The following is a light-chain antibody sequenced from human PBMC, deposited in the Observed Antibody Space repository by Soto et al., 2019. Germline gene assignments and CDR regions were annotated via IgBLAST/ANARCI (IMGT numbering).Light chain of an antibody. CDR2: DVS. V-gene: IGLV2-14*01. Sequence: QSALTQPASVSGSPGQSITISCTGTSSDVGGYNYVSWYQQHPGKAPKFMIYDVSNRPSGVSTRFSGSKSGNTASLTISGLQAEDEAEYYCNSYTTSNTRQIVFGTGTKVTV. J-gene: IGLJ1*01. CDR1: SSDVGGYNY. CDR3: NSYTTSNTRQIV.